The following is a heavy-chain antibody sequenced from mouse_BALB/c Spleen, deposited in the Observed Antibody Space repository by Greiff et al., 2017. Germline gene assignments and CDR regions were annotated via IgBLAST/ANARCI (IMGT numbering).Heavy chain of an antibody. CDR3: ARLDVYCVGAFDY. J-gene: IGHJ2*01. D-gene: IGHD2-3*01. V-gene: IGHV5-9-1*01. CDR1: GFTFSSYA. Sequence: DVMLVESGGGLVKPGGSLKLSCAASGFTFSSYAMSWVRQTPEKRLEWVATISSGGSYTYYPDSVKGRFTISRDNAKNTLYLQMSSLRSEDSAMYCCARLDVYCVGAFDYWGQGTTLTVSS. CDR2: ISSGGSYT.